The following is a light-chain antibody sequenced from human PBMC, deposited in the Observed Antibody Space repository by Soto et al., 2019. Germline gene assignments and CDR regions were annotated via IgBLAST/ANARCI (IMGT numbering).Light chain of an antibody. CDR3: QQRSNWSRT. J-gene: IGKJ4*01. V-gene: IGKV3-11*01. CDR1: QSISYY. Sequence: EIVLTQSPATLSLSPGESATLSCRASQSISYYLAWYQQKPGQAPRLLIYDTSNRATGIPARFSGSGSGTDFTLTISSLEPEDFAVYYCQQRSNWSRTFGGGTKVEIK. CDR2: DTS.